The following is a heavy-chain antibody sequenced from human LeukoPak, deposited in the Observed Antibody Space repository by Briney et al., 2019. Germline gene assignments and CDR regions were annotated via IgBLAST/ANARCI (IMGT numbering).Heavy chain of an antibody. V-gene: IGHV3-48*03. CDR2: MSRGGNTI. Sequence: GGSLRLSCAASGFTFSNNEMNWVRQAPGKGLEWVSYMSRGGNTIYYSDSVKGRFTISRDTAENSLSLQMYSLRAEDTAVYYCARNTGYSYGYFDYWGQGTLVTVSS. CDR3: ARNTGYSYGYFDY. CDR1: GFTFSNNE. D-gene: IGHD5-18*01. J-gene: IGHJ4*02.